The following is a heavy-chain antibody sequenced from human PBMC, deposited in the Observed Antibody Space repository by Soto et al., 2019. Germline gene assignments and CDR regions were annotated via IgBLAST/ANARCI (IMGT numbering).Heavy chain of an antibody. Sequence: ASVKVSCKASGYTFTSYDINWVRQATGQGLEWMGWMNPNSGNTGYAQKFQGRVTMTRNTPISTAYMELSSLRSEDTAVYYCARGRFRYYYGSGSYYTPGEAGMNYWGQGTLVTVSS. D-gene: IGHD3-10*01. CDR2: MNPNSGNT. J-gene: IGHJ4*02. CDR3: ARGRFRYYYGSGSYYTPGEAGMNY. V-gene: IGHV1-8*01. CDR1: GYTFTSYD.